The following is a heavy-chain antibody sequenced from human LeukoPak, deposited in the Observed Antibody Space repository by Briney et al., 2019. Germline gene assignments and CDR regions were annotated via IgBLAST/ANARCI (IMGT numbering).Heavy chain of an antibody. D-gene: IGHD4-17*01. V-gene: IGHV3-30*02. CDR2: IRYDGSNK. J-gene: IGHJ4*02. CDR3: AKEKYGDYEYYFDY. Sequence: GGSLRLSCAASGFTLSSYAMHWVRQAPGKGLEWVAFIRYDGSNKYYADSVKGRFTISRDNSKNTLYLQMNSLRAEDTAVYYCAKEKYGDYEYYFDYWGQGTLVTVSS. CDR1: GFTLSSYA.